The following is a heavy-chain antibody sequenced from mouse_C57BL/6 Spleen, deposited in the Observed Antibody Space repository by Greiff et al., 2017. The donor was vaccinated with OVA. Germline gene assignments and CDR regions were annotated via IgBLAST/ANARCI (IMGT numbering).Heavy chain of an antibody. CDR1: GYTFTSYW. CDR2: IYPGSGST. Sequence: QVQLKQPGAELVKPGASVKMSCKASGYTFTSYWITWVKQGPGQGLEWIGDIYPGSGSTNYNEKFKSKATLTVDTSSSTAYMQLSSLTSEDSAVYYCARSRYGNSDYWGQGTTLTVSS. J-gene: IGHJ2*01. V-gene: IGHV1-55*01. D-gene: IGHD2-10*02. CDR3: ARSRYGNSDY.